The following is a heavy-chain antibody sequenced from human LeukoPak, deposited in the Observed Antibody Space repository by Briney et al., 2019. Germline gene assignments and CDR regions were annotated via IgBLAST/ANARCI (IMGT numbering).Heavy chain of an antibody. J-gene: IGHJ4*02. V-gene: IGHV5-51*01. CDR1: GYSFPNYW. D-gene: IGHD3-22*01. Sequence: GESLKISCKVSGYSFPNYWIGWVRQMPGKGLEWMGIIYPGDSDTRYSPSFQGQVTISADKSISTAYLQWSSLKASDTAMYYCASTKKDSSGYYPFDYWGQGTLVTVSS. CDR2: IYPGDSDT. CDR3: ASTKKDSSGYYPFDY.